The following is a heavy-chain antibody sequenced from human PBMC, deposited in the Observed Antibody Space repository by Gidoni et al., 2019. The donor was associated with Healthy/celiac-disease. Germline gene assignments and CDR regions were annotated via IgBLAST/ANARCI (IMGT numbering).Heavy chain of an antibody. D-gene: IGHD4-4*01. Sequence: EVQLVESGGGLVKPGGSLRLSCAASGFPFSSYSMNWVRQAPGKGLEWVSSISSSSSYIYYADSVKGRFTISRDNAKNSLYLQMNSLRAEDTAVYYCARGNYSNYVVYYFDYWGQGTLVTVSS. V-gene: IGHV3-21*01. J-gene: IGHJ4*02. CDR1: GFPFSSYS. CDR2: ISSSSSYI. CDR3: ARGNYSNYVVYYFDY.